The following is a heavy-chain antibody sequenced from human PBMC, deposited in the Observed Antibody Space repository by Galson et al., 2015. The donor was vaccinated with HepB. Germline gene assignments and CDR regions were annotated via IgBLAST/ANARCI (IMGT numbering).Heavy chain of an antibody. CDR3: ARGAARNTIFGVVIIPSDY. CDR1: GGTFSSYA. J-gene: IGHJ4*02. Sequence: SVKVSCKASGGTFSSYAISWVRQAPGQGLEWMGGIIPIFGTANYAQKFQGRVTITADESTSTAYMELSSLRSEDTAVYYCARGAARNTIFGVVIIPSDYWGQGTLVTVSS. V-gene: IGHV1-69*13. CDR2: IIPIFGTA. D-gene: IGHD3-3*01.